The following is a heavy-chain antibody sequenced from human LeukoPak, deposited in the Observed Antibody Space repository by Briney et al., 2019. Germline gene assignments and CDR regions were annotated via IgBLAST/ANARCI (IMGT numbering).Heavy chain of an antibody. Sequence: GASVKVSCKASGYTFTSYGISWVRQATGQGLEWMGWMNPNSGNTGYAQKFQGRVTMTRNTSISTAYMELSSLRSEDTAVYYCARSTMVRGVIIRAYYYYGMDVWGQGTTVTVSS. CDR1: GYTFTSYG. CDR3: ARSTMVRGVIIRAYYYYGMDV. D-gene: IGHD3-10*01. CDR2: MNPNSGNT. V-gene: IGHV1-8*02. J-gene: IGHJ6*02.